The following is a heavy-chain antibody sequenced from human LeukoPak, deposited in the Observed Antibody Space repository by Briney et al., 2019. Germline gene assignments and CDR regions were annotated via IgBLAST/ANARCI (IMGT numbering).Heavy chain of an antibody. Sequence: SETQSLTCAVYGGSFSGYYWSWIRQPPGKGLEWIGEINHSGSTNYNPSLKSRVTISVDTSKNQFSLKLSSVTAADTAVYYCAREDYGGKVTFDYWGQGTLVTVSS. D-gene: IGHD4-23*01. CDR1: GGSFSGYY. CDR3: AREDYGGKVTFDY. CDR2: INHSGST. J-gene: IGHJ4*02. V-gene: IGHV4-34*01.